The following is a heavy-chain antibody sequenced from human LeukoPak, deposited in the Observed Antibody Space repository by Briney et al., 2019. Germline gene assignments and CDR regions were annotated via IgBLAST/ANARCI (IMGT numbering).Heavy chain of an antibody. CDR2: INPNSGGT. V-gene: IGHV1-2*02. D-gene: IGHD1-26*01. CDR3: ARENGSYPEGFDY. Sequence: ASVKVSCKASGYTFTGYYMHWVRQAPGQGLEWMGWINPNSGGTNYAQKFQGRVTMTRDTSISTAYMELSRLRSDDTAVYYCARENGSYPEGFDYWGQGTLVTVSS. J-gene: IGHJ4*02. CDR1: GYTFTGYY.